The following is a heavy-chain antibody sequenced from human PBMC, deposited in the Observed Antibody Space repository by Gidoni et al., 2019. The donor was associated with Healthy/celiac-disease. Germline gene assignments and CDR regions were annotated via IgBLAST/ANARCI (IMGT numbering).Heavy chain of an antibody. J-gene: IGHJ4*02. V-gene: IGHV4-34*01. CDR1: GGSFSGYY. Sequence: QVQLQQWGAGLLKPSATLSLTCAVYGGSFSGYYWSWIRQPPGKGLEWIGEINHSGSTKYNPSLKSRVTISVDTSKNQFSLKLSSVTAADTAVYYCARAITMVRGVINPRYYFDYWGQGTLVTVSS. D-gene: IGHD3-10*01. CDR3: ARAITMVRGVINPRYYFDY. CDR2: INHSGST.